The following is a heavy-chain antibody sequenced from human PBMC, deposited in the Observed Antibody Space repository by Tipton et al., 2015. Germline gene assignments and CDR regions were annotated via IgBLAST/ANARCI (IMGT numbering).Heavy chain of an antibody. Sequence: SLRLSCAASGFTFSDYHMSWIRQAPGKGLEWVSYISRSGSIIHYVDSVKGRFTISRDNAKNSLYLQMNSLRAEGTAVYYCAREQDDRYNSGWFLYWGQGTPVTVSS. CDR2: ISRSGSII. CDR3: AREQDDRYNSGWFLY. V-gene: IGHV3-11*01. D-gene: IGHD6-19*01. CDR1: GFTFSDYH. J-gene: IGHJ4*02.